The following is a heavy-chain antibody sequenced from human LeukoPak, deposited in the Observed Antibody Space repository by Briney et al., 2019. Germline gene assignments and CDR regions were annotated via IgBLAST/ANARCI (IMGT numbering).Heavy chain of an antibody. CDR2: IYYSGST. V-gene: IGHV4-59*08. Sequence: SETLSLTCTVSGGSISSYYWSWIRQPPGKGLEWIGYIYYSGSTNYNPSLKSRVTISVDTSKNQFSLKLSSVTAADTAVYYCAATSHSDGWPNWFDPWGQGTLVTVSS. CDR3: AATSHSDGWPNWFDP. D-gene: IGHD5-18*01. J-gene: IGHJ5*02. CDR1: GGSISSYY.